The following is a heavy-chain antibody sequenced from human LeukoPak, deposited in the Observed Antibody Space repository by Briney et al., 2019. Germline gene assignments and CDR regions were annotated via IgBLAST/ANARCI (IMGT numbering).Heavy chain of an antibody. CDR3: SRDCSSSCFDP. V-gene: IGHV3-7*01. CDR1: GFTFSRYW. Sequence: PGGSLRLSCVASGFTFSRYWMTWVRQTPEKGLEWVANIKPDGTEQYYVESVRGRFTISRDNAKNSVYLQMNSLRAEDTAMYYCSRDCSSSCFDPWGQGTLVTVSS. J-gene: IGHJ5*02. CDR2: IKPDGTEQ. D-gene: IGHD6-13*01.